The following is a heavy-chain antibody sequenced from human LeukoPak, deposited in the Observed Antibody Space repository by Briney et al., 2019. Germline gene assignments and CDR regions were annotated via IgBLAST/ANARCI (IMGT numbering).Heavy chain of an antibody. Sequence: GGSLRLSCAASGFTFSDYYMNWIRQAPGKGLEWVSYISSSGSTIYYADSVKGRFTISRDNAKNSLYLQMNCLRAEDTAVYYCARAGVVVAATQFHYWGQGTLVTVSS. D-gene: IGHD2-15*01. CDR1: GFTFSDYY. CDR3: ARAGVVVAATQFHY. CDR2: ISSSGSTI. V-gene: IGHV3-11*01. J-gene: IGHJ4*02.